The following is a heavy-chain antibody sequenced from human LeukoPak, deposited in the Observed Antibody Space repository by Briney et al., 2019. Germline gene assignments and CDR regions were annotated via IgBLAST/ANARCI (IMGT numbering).Heavy chain of an antibody. V-gene: IGHV4-39*07. CDR2: IYYSGST. CDR1: SGSISSSSYY. D-gene: IGHD2-21*02. J-gene: IGHJ4*02. Sequence: SETLSLTCTVSSGSISSSSYYWGWIRQPPGKGLEWIGNIYYSGSTYYNPSLKSRVTISVDTSKNQFSLKLNSVTAADTAVYYCARSVTAPYCCFDNWGRGTLVTVSS. CDR3: ARSVTAPYCCFDN.